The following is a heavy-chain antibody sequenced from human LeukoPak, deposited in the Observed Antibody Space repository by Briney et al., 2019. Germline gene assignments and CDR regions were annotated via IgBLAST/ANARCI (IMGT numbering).Heavy chain of an antibody. Sequence: PGGSLRLSCAASGFTFSSYSMNWVRQAPGKGLEWVSSISSSSSYIYYADSVKGRFTISRDNAKNSLYLQMNSLRAEDTAVYYCAGHDYGDYGEDYWGQGTLVTVSS. CDR3: AGHDYGDYGEDY. CDR1: GFTFSSYS. D-gene: IGHD4-17*01. V-gene: IGHV3-21*01. CDR2: ISSSSSYI. J-gene: IGHJ4*02.